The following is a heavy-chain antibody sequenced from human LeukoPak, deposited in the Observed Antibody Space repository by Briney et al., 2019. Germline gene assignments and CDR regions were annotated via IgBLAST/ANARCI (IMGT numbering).Heavy chain of an antibody. CDR1: GGSIGRYY. CDR2: INHSGST. Sequence: PSETLSLTCTVSGGSIGRYYWSWIRQPPGKGLEWIGEINHSGSTNYNPSLKSRVTISVDTSKNQFSLKLSSVTAADTAVYYCARRYSSSWYVGYWGQGTLVTVSS. V-gene: IGHV4-34*01. J-gene: IGHJ4*02. D-gene: IGHD6-13*01. CDR3: ARRYSSSWYVGY.